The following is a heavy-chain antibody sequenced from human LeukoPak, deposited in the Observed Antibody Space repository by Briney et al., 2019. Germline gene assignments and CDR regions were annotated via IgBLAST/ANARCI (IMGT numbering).Heavy chain of an antibody. J-gene: IGHJ4*02. CDR3: ARGFRGYSYGYKY. D-gene: IGHD5-18*01. CDR2: INHSGST. V-gene: IGHV4-34*01. Sequence: SETLSLTCAVYGGSFSGYYWSWIRQPPGKGLEWIGEINHSGSTNYNPSLKSRVTISVDTSKNQFSLKLSSVTAADTAVYYCARGFRGYSYGYKYWGQGTLVTVSS. CDR1: GGSFSGYY.